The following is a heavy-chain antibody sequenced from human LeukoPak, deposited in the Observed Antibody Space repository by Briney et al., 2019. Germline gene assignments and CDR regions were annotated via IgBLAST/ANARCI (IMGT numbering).Heavy chain of an antibody. J-gene: IGHJ4*02. CDR3: ARTVDTAMYY. D-gene: IGHD5-18*01. CDR2: ISYDGSNK. CDR1: GFTFSSYA. Sequence: PGRSLRLSCAASGFTFSSYAMHWVRQAPGKGLEWVAVISYDGSNKYYADSVKGRFTISRDNSKNTLYLQMNSLRAEDRAGYYCARTVDTAMYYWGQGTLVTVSS. V-gene: IGHV3-30-3*01.